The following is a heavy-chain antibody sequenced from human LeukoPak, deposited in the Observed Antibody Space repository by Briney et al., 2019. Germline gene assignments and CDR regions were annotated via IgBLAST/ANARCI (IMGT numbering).Heavy chain of an antibody. J-gene: IGHJ4*02. CDR3: ARHGIVGATRVDY. D-gene: IGHD1-26*01. V-gene: IGHV4-38-2*01. Sequence: PSETLSLTCAVSGYSISSGYYWGWIRQPPGKGLEWIGSIYHSGSTYYNPSLKSRVTISVDTSKNQFSLKLSSVTAADTAVYYCARHGIVGATRVDYWGQGTLVTVSS. CDR2: IYHSGST. CDR1: GYSISSGYY.